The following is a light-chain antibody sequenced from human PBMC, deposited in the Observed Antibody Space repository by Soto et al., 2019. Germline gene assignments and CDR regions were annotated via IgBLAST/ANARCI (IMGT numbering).Light chain of an antibody. CDR2: DVS. V-gene: IGLV2-14*01. Sequence: QSALNQPASVCGSPGQSITISCTGTSSDIGNYDYVSWYQQHPGKAPQLMIFDVSNRPSGVSNRFSGSKSGNTASLTISGLQTEDEADYCCSSYTSNSTPYVFGTGTKVTVL. CDR1: SSDIGNYDY. CDR3: SSYTSNSTPYV. J-gene: IGLJ1*01.